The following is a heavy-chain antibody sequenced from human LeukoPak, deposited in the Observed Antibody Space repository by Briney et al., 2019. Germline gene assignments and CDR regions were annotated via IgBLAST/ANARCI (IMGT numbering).Heavy chain of an antibody. J-gene: IGHJ4*02. Sequence: ASVKVSCKASGYTFTGYYMHWVRQAPGQGLEWMGWINPNSGGTNYAQKFQGRVTMTRDTSISTAYMELSRLRSDDTAVYYCARESAGGYYDSSGYRTSDYWGQGTLVTVSS. CDR1: GYTFTGYY. V-gene: IGHV1-2*02. CDR2: INPNSGGT. CDR3: ARESAGGYYDSSGYRTSDY. D-gene: IGHD3-22*01.